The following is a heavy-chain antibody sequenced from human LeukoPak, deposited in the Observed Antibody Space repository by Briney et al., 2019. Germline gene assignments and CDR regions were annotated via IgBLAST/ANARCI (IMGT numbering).Heavy chain of an antibody. Sequence: GGSLRLSCAASGFTVSSNYMSWVRQAPGKVLEWVSVIYSGGSTYYADSVKGRFTISRDNSKNTLYLQMDSLRAEDTAVYYCARAGDLMLGAFDYWGQGTLVTVSS. V-gene: IGHV3-53*01. D-gene: IGHD3-10*02. CDR2: IYSGGST. CDR1: GFTVSSNY. J-gene: IGHJ4*02. CDR3: ARAGDLMLGAFDY.